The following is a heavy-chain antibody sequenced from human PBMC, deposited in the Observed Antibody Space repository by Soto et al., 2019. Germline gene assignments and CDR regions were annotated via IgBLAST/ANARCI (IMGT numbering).Heavy chain of an antibody. Sequence: QITLKESGPTLVKPTQTLTLTCTFSGFSLSTSGVGVGWIRQPPGKALEWLALIYWDDDKRYSPSLKSRLTITKDTSKNQVVLTMTNMDPVDTATYYCAHRQICLVGATFDYWGQGTLVTVSS. CDR2: IYWDDDK. D-gene: IGHD1-26*01. V-gene: IGHV2-5*02. J-gene: IGHJ4*02. CDR3: AHRQICLVGATFDY. CDR1: GFSLSTSGVG.